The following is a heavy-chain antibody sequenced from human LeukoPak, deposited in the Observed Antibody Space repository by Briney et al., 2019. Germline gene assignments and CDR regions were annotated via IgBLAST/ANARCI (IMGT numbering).Heavy chain of an antibody. CDR3: ASSSGYYGY. Sequence: SETLSLTCTVSGGSISSYYWSWIRQPPGKGLEWIGYIYYSGSTNYNPSLKSRVTISVDTSKNQFSLKLSSVIAADTAVYYCASSSGYYGYWGQGTLVTVSS. D-gene: IGHD3-22*01. J-gene: IGHJ4*02. V-gene: IGHV4-59*01. CDR2: IYYSGST. CDR1: GGSISSYY.